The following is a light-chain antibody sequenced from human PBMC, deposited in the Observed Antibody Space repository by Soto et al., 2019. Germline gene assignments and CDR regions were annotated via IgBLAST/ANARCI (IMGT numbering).Light chain of an antibody. CDR1: NIGSKS. Sequence: SYVLTQPPSVSVVPGKAARITCGGNNIGSKSVHWYQQKPGQAPLLVIYYDRDRPSGIPERFSGSNSGNTATLTISRVEAGDEADYYCQLWDGGSGHRVFGGGTQLTVL. CDR3: QLWDGGSGHRV. V-gene: IGLV3-21*04. CDR2: YDR. J-gene: IGLJ2*01.